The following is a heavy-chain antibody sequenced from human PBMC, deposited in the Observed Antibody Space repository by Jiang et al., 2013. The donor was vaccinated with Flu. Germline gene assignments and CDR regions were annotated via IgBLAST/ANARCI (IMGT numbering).Heavy chain of an antibody. CDR1: GYTFTSYY. D-gene: IGHD3-3*01. CDR2: INPSGGST. Sequence: KVSCKASGYTFTSYYMHWVRQAPGQGLEWMGIINPSGGSTSYAQKFQGRVTMTRDTSTSTVYMELSSLRSEDTAVHYCARGSYYDFWSGYWRKDYYYYYGMDVWGQGTTVTVSS. CDR3: ARGSYYDFWSGYWRKDYYYYYGMDV. J-gene: IGHJ6*02. V-gene: IGHV1-46*01.